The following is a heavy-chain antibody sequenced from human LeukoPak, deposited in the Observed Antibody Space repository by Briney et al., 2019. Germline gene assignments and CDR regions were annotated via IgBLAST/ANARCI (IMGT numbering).Heavy chain of an antibody. V-gene: IGHV3-33*06. CDR1: GFNFSSFV. D-gene: IGHD1-1*01. CDR2: IWYDGSNK. J-gene: IGHJ4*02. Sequence: GGSLRLSCAASGFNFSSFVMHWVRQAPGKGLEWVAVIWYDGSNKYYADSVKGRFTISRDNSKNTLYLQMNSLRAEDTAVYYCAKDRLGKEGNDDFDYWGQGTLVTVSS. CDR3: AKDRLGKEGNDDFDY.